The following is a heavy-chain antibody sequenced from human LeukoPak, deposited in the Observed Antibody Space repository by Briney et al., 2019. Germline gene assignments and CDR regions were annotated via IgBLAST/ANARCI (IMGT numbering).Heavy chain of an antibody. CDR2: IYYSGST. Sequence: PSETLSLTCTVSGGSISSSSYYWGWIRQPPGKGLEWIGSIYYSGSTYNNPSLKSRVTISVDTSKNQFSLKLSSGTAADTAVYYCARDRGSSALDYWGQGSLVTVSS. V-gene: IGHV4-39*07. D-gene: IGHD5-24*01. CDR1: GGSISSSSYY. CDR3: ARDRGSSALDY. J-gene: IGHJ4*02.